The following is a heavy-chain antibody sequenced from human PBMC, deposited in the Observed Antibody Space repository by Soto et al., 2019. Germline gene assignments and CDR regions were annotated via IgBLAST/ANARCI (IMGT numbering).Heavy chain of an antibody. V-gene: IGHV4-31*03. J-gene: IGHJ6*02. Sequence: SETLSLTCTVSGGSISSGGYYWSWIRQHPGKGLEWIGYIYYTGSTYYNPSLKSRVTISVDTSKNQFSLKLTSVTAADTAVYYCARDEEVNYADYGGSDHYYGMDVWGQATPVTVS. CDR1: GGSISSGGYY. CDR3: ARDEEVNYADYGGSDHYYGMDV. D-gene: IGHD4-17*01. CDR2: IYYTGST.